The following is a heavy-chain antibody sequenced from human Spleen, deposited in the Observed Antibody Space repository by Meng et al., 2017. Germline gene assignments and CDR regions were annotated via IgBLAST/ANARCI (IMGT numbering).Heavy chain of an antibody. J-gene: IGHJ4*02. CDR1: GGASSSSGYY. CDR3: ARHHHSPTFDY. D-gene: IGHD1-14*01. CDR2: VVYSGTT. Sequence: QPHLQESGQGLAKPSETLSLTCTVSGGASSSSGYYWAWVRQPPGEGREWIGSVVYSGTTYYTSSLKSRVSISVDTSKNQFSLKLSSVTAADTAVYYCARHHHSPTFDYWGQGTLVTVSS. V-gene: IGHV4-39*01.